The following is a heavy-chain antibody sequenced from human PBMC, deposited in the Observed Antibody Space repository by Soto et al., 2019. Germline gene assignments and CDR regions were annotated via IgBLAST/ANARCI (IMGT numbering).Heavy chain of an antibody. J-gene: IGHJ3*02. CDR2: MNPNSGNT. D-gene: IGHD3-10*01. CDR1: GYTFTSYD. V-gene: IGHV1-8*01. CDR3: ASITMVRGHAFDI. Sequence: ASVKVSCKASGYTFTSYDINWVRQATGQGLEWMGWMNPNSGNTGYAQKFQGRVTMTRNTSISTAYMELSSLRSEDTAVYYCASITMVRGHAFDIWGQGTMVTVSS.